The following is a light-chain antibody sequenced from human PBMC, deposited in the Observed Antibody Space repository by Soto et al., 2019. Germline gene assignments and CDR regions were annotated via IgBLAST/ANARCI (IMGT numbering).Light chain of an antibody. Sequence: EIVMTQSPATLSVSPGERATLSCRASQSVSSNLAWYQQKPGQAPRLLIYGASTRATGTPARFSGSGSGTEFTLTISSLQSEDFAVYYCQQYNNWRPQTFGQGTKVEIK. CDR2: GAS. CDR1: QSVSSN. CDR3: QQYNNWRPQT. V-gene: IGKV3-15*01. J-gene: IGKJ1*01.